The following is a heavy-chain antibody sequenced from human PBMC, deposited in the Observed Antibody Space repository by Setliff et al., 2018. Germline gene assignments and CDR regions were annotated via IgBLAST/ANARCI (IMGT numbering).Heavy chain of an antibody. J-gene: IGHJ6*03. D-gene: IGHD5-18*01. CDR1: GGSISSSSYY. V-gene: IGHV4-39*01. Sequence: SLTCPVSGGSISSSSYYWGWIRQPPGKGLEWIGSTYYRGSTYYNPSLKSRVTISVDTSKNQFSLKLSSVTAADTAVYYCARLDGAGLWSHYYYYYMDVWGKGTTVTVSS. CDR3: ARLDGAGLWSHYYYYYMDV. CDR2: TYYRGST.